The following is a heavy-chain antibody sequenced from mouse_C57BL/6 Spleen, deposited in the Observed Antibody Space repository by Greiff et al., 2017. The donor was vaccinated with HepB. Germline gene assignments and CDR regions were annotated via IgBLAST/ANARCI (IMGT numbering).Heavy chain of an antibody. CDR1: GFSLTSYG. CDR3: ASFYYGSSYGAMDY. Sequence: VKLVESGPGLVQPSQSLSITCTVSGFSLTSYGVHWVRQSPGKGLEWLGVIWSGGSTDYNAAFISRLSISKDNSKSQVFFKMNSLQADDTAIYYCASFYYGSSYGAMDYWGQGTSVTVSS. CDR2: IWSGGST. J-gene: IGHJ4*01. V-gene: IGHV2-2*01. D-gene: IGHD1-1*01.